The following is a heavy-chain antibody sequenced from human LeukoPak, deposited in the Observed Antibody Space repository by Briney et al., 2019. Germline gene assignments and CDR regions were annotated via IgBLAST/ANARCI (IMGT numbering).Heavy chain of an antibody. CDR3: VSPRGFSYGYFDY. J-gene: IGHJ4*02. Sequence: SETLSLTCTASGGSISSSSAYWGWIRQPPGKGLEWIGSIYYSKNTYYNPSLKSRVTISADTSKNQFSLTLGSVRATDTAVYYCVSPRGFSYGYFDYWGQGTLVTVSS. V-gene: IGHV4-39*01. CDR1: GGSISSSSAY. D-gene: IGHD5-18*01. CDR2: IYYSKNT.